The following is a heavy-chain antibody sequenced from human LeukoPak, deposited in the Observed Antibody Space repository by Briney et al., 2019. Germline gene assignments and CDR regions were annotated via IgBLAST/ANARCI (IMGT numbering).Heavy chain of an antibody. V-gene: IGHV1-2*02. D-gene: IGHD1-1*01. CDR1: GCTFTGYY. J-gene: IGHJ4*02. CDR2: INPDSGGT. Sequence: GASVKVSCKTSGCTFTGYYMHWVRQAPGQGLEWMGWINPDSGGTTYAQNFQGRVTMTRDTSITTVYMELSSLISDDTAMYYCARALEVGDSWGQGTLVTVSS. CDR3: ARALEVGDS.